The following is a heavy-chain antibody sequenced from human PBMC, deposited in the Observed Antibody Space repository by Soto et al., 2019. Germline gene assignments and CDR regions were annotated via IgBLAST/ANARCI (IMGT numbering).Heavy chain of an antibody. CDR3: AREGPYYYDSSGNARIDY. CDR2: IYYSGST. J-gene: IGHJ4*02. V-gene: IGHV4-30-4*01. Sequence: SETLSLTCTVSGGSISSGDYYWSWIRQPPGKGLEWIGYIYYSGSTYYNPSLKSRVTISVDTSKNQFSLKLSSVTAADTAVYYCAREGPYYYDSSGNARIDYWGQGTLVTVSS. D-gene: IGHD3-22*01. CDR1: GGSISSGDYY.